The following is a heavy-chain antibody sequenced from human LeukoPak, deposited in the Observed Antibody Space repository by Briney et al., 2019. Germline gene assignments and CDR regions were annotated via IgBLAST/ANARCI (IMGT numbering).Heavy chain of an antibody. V-gene: IGHV4-30-4*08. CDR2: IYYSGNT. Sequence: PSETLSLTCTVSGGSISSGYYYWTWIRQPPGKGLEWIGYIYYSGNTYYNPSLKSRVTISVDTSRNQFSLKLSSVTAADTAVYYCARVLGETGTTRFDYWGQGTLVTVSS. CDR1: GGSISSGYYY. CDR3: ARVLGETGTTRFDY. J-gene: IGHJ4*02. D-gene: IGHD1-7*01.